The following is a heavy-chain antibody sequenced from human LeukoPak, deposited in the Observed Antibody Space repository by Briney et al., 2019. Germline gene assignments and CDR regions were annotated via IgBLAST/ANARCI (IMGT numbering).Heavy chain of an antibody. V-gene: IGHV3-74*01. J-gene: IGHJ4*02. D-gene: IGHD5-24*01. CDR3: ARDGGDGYNRDDFDY. CDR2: INSDGSST. Sequence: LPGGYLRLSCAASGFTFSSYWMHWVRQAPGKGLVGVSRINSDGSSTRYLDSVKGRFTVSRDNARNTLYLQMNSLRVEDTAVYYCARDGGDGYNRDDFDYWGQGTLVTVSS. CDR1: GFTFSSYW.